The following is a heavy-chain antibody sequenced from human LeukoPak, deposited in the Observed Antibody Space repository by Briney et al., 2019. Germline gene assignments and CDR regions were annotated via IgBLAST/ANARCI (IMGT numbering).Heavy chain of an antibody. CDR1: GGTFSSYT. V-gene: IGHV1-69*04. CDR2: IIPILGIA. CDR3: AREKDGDYKGINWFDP. D-gene: IGHD4-17*01. J-gene: IGHJ5*02. Sequence: SVKVSCKASGGTFSSYTTSWVRQAPGQGLEWMGRIIPILGIANYAQKFQGRVTITADKSTSTAYMELSSQRSEDTAVYYCAREKDGDYKGINWFDPWGQGTLVTVSS.